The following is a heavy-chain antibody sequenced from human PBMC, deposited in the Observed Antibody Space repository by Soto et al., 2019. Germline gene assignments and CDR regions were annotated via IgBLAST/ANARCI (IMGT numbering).Heavy chain of an antibody. CDR2: IYYSGST. Sequence: PSVTLSVTCTVAGGSINSYCWSWIRQSPGKGLEWIGYIYYSGSTNYNPSLKSRVTLSVDTSKNQFSLKLNSMTAADTAVYYCARHNYGSGSTYFDYWGQGTLVTVSS. V-gene: IGHV4-59*08. CDR1: GGSINSYC. J-gene: IGHJ4*02. D-gene: IGHD3-10*01. CDR3: ARHNYGSGSTYFDY.